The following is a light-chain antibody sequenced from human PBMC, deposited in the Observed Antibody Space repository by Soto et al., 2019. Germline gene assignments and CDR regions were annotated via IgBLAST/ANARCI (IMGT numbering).Light chain of an antibody. Sequence: QPVLTQSPSASASLGASVKLTCTLSSGHSRYAIAWHQQQPEKGPRYLMKLNSDGSHSKGDGIPDRFSGSSSGAERYLTISRLQSEDEADYYCQTWGTGIWVFGGGTKLTVL. CDR3: QTWGTGIWV. CDR2: LNSDGSH. V-gene: IGLV4-69*01. CDR1: SGHSRYA. J-gene: IGLJ3*02.